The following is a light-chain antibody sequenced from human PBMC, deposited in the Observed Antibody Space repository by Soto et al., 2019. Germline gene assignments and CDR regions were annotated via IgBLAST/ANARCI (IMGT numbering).Light chain of an antibody. CDR3: QQYGSSPPWT. CDR2: GAS. Sequence: EILLTQSPGTLSLSPGERATLSCRASQSVSSSYLAWYQQKPGQAPRRLIYGASSRATGIPDRFSGSGSGTDFTLTISRLEPEDFAVYYCQQYGSSPPWTFGQGTKVEIK. CDR1: QSVSSSY. J-gene: IGKJ1*01. V-gene: IGKV3-20*01.